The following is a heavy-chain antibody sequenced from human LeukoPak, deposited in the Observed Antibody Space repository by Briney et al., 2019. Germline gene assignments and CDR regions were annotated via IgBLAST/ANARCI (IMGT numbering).Heavy chain of an antibody. J-gene: IGHJ6*03. V-gene: IGHV1-8*01. D-gene: IGHD3-22*01. CDR3: ARGVGPYYYDSSGYHKPYYYYYYMDV. CDR1: GYTFTSYD. Sequence: ASVKVSCKASGYTFTSYDINWVRQATGQGLEWMGWMNPNSGNTGYAQKLQGRVTMSRNTSISTAYMELSSLRSEDTAVYYCARGVGPYYYDSSGYHKPYYYYYYMDVWGKGTTVTVSS. CDR2: MNPNSGNT.